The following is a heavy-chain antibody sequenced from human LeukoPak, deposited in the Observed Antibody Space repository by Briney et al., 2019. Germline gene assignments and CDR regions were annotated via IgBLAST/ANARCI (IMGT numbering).Heavy chain of an antibody. CDR2: ISGSGGST. CDR3: AKDFRAVVVSNDAFDI. Sequence: PGGSLRLSCAASGFTFSSYGMSWVRQAPGKGLEWVSAISGSGGSTYYADSVKGRFTISRDNSKNTLYLQMNSLRAEDTAVYYCAKDFRAVVVSNDAFDIWGQGTMVTVSS. J-gene: IGHJ3*02. CDR1: GFTFSSYG. D-gene: IGHD3-22*01. V-gene: IGHV3-23*01.